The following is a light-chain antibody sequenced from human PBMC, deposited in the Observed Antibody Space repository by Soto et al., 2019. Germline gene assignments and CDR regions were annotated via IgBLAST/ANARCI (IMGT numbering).Light chain of an antibody. CDR1: SSDVGGYNY. V-gene: IGLV2-14*01. Sequence: QAVLTQLASASASPGQSTPISCTGTSSDVGGYNYVSWYQQHPGKAPKLMIYEVSNRHSGVSNRFSGSKSGNTASLTISGLQAEDEADYYCSSYTSSSTLSFGTGTKVTVL. CDR3: SSYTSSSTLS. CDR2: EVS. J-gene: IGLJ1*01.